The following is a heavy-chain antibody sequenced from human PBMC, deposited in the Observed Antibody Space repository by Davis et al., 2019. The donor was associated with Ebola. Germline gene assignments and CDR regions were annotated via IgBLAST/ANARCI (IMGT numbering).Heavy chain of an antibody. CDR3: ARHHCSSTSCYKDGWFDP. CDR1: GGSFSGYY. CDR2: INHSGST. J-gene: IGHJ5*02. D-gene: IGHD2-2*02. V-gene: IGHV4-34*01. Sequence: MPSETLSLTCAVYGGSFSGYYWSWIRQPPGKGLEWIGEINHSGSTNYNPSLKSRVTISVDTSKNQFSLKLSSVTAADTAVYYCARHHCSSTSCYKDGWFDPWGQGTLVTVSS.